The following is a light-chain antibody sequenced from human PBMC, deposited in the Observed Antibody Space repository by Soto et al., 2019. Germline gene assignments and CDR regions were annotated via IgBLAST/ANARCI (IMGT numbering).Light chain of an antibody. Sequence: IVMTQSPATLSVSPGEIVTLYFSASQSIRSNLVWYQQRPGQAPRLLIYGASSRATGIPARFSGRGSGTEFTLTISSLQSEDFAVYYCQHYNNWPPWTFGQGTKVDIK. V-gene: IGKV3-15*01. CDR1: QSIRSN. J-gene: IGKJ1*01. CDR2: GAS. CDR3: QHYNNWPPWT.